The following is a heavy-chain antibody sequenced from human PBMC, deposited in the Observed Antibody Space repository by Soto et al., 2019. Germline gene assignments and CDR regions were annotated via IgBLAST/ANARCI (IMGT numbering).Heavy chain of an antibody. CDR2: ISGSGGST. D-gene: IGHD6-19*01. V-gene: IGHV3-23*01. J-gene: IGHJ4*02. CDR3: AKGSSGWYERFDY. Sequence: EVQLLESGGGLVQPGGSLRLSCAASGFTFSSYAMSWVRQARGKGLEWVSAISGSGGSTYYADSVKGRFTISRDNSKNTLYLQINSLRAEDTAVYYCAKGSSGWYERFDYWGQGTLVTVSS. CDR1: GFTFSSYA.